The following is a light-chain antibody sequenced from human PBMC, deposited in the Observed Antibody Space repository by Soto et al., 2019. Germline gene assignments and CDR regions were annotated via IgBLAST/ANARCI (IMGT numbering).Light chain of an antibody. CDR1: SSDVGGYNY. V-gene: IGLV2-14*01. CDR3: SSDTSNTVV. Sequence: QSALTQPASVSGSPGQSITISCTGTSSDVGGYNYVSWYQQHPGKAPKLMIYDVSNRPSGVSNRFSGSKSGNTASLTISGLQADDEADYYCSSDTSNTVVFGGGTKLTVL. CDR2: DVS. J-gene: IGLJ2*01.